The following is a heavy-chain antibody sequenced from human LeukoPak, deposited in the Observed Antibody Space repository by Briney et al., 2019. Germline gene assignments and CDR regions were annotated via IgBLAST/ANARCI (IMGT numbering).Heavy chain of an antibody. D-gene: IGHD1-26*01. CDR3: ARGFTGELGGVDH. Sequence: ASVKVSCKASGYTFTSYYMHWVRQAPGQGLEWMGIINPSGGSTSYAQKFQGRVTMTRDTSISTAYMELSRLRSDDTAVYYCARGFTGELGGVDHWGQGTLVTVSS. V-gene: IGHV1-46*01. CDR1: GYTFTSYY. CDR2: INPSGGST. J-gene: IGHJ4*02.